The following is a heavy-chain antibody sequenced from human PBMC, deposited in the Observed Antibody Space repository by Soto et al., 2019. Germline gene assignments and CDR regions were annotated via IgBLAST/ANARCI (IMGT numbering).Heavy chain of an antibody. J-gene: IGHJ4*02. D-gene: IGHD4-17*01. CDR3: GRGIDYGNYAIDY. CDR2: IWYDGSNM. V-gene: IGHV3-33*01. CDR1: GFNFINTG. Sequence: VGSLRLSCAASGFNFINTGMHWVRQAPGKGLEWVAVIWYDGSNMFYADSVKGRFTISRDNSKNTLFLQMNSLRGEDKAVYYCGRGIDYGNYAIDYWGQGTLVTVSS.